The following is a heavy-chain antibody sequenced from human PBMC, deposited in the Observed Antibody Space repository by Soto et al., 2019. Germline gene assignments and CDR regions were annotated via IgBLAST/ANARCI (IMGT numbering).Heavy chain of an antibody. CDR3: ARDEYSSSWYYYYYGMDV. CDR1: GFTFSSYG. D-gene: IGHD6-13*01. J-gene: IGHJ6*02. V-gene: IGHV3-33*01. CDR2: IWYDGSNK. Sequence: QVQLVESGGGVVQPGRSLSLSCAASGFTFSSYGMHWVRQAPGKGLEWVAVIWYDGSNKYYADSVKGRFTISRDNSKNTLYLQMNSLRAEDTAVYYCARDEYSSSWYYYYYGMDVWGQGTTVTVSS.